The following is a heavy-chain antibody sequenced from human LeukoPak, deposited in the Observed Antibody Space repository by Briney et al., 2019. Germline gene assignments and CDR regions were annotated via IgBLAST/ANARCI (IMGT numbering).Heavy chain of an antibody. CDR2: IDVGSGNT. D-gene: IGHD3-10*01. J-gene: IGHJ4*02. Sequence: SVKVSCKASGFTFTSSAVQWVRQARGQRLEWIGWIDVGSGNTNYAQKFQERVTITRDMSTSTAYMELSSLRSEDTAVYYCAADPLFNYYGSGSYPNPDYWGQGTLVTVSS. CDR3: AADPLFNYYGSGSYPNPDY. V-gene: IGHV1-58*01. CDR1: GFTFTSSA.